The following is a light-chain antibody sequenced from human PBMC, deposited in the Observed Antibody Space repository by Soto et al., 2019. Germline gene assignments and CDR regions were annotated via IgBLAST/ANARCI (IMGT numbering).Light chain of an antibody. V-gene: IGKV3-15*01. CDR2: GAS. J-gene: IGKJ1*01. CDR1: QSVSSN. Sequence: EVVMTQSPATLSVSPGERATLSCRASQSVSSNLAWYQQKLGQAPRLLIYGASTRATGIPARFSGSGSGTDFTLTISSLQSEDFAVYYCHQYNNWPRTFGQGTKVEI. CDR3: HQYNNWPRT.